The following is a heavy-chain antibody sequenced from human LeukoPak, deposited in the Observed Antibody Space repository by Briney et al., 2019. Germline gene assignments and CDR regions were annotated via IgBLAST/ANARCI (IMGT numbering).Heavy chain of an antibody. CDR3: ARHVWLQPFDY. J-gene: IGHJ4*02. Sequence: PSETLSLTCSVSGGSMNSYYWSWIRQSPGKGLEWIGYIYYSGSTNYNHSLKSRVTISVDTSKNQFSLKLSSVTAADTAVYYCARHVWLQPFDYWGQGTLVTVSS. V-gene: IGHV4-59*08. CDR2: IYYSGST. CDR1: GGSMNSYY. D-gene: IGHD3-9*01.